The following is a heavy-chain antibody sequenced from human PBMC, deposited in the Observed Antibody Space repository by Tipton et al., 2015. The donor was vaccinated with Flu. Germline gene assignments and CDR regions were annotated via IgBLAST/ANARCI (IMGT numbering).Heavy chain of an antibody. Sequence: TLSLTCTVSGGSISSGGYYWSWIRQHPGKGLEWIGYIYYSGSTYYNPSLKSRVTISVDTSKNQFSLKLSSVTAADTAVYYCARSSSDDSRGYYYPEAFDIWGQGKMVTVSS. V-gene: IGHV4-31*03. CDR1: GGSISSGGYY. CDR3: ARSSSDDSRGYYYPEAFDI. J-gene: IGHJ3*02. D-gene: IGHD3-22*01. CDR2: IYYSGST.